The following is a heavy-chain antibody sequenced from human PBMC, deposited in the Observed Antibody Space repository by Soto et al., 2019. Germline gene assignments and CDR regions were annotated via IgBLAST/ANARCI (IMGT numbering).Heavy chain of an antibody. J-gene: IGHJ3*01. D-gene: IGHD2-15*01. CDR2: IYYSGST. CDR1: GAPLTLNY. Sequence: SENRSLSCTVSGAPLTLNYRSWIRLAPGKGLEWIGYIYYSGSTTYNPSLKSRGTMSADTSKDQFSLKLNSVTAADTAVYYCAGDPRGPHA. CDR3: AGDPRGPHA. V-gene: IGHV4-59*01.